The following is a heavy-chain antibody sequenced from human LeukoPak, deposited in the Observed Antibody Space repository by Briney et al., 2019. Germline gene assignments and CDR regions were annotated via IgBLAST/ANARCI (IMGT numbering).Heavy chain of an antibody. D-gene: IGHD6-13*01. CDR3: ARAVPGYSSSFDY. Sequence: PSETLSLTCTVSGGSISSYYWSWIRQPPGKGLEWIGYIYYSGSTNYNPSLKSRVTISVDTSKNQFSLKLSSVTTADTAVYFCARAVPGYSSSFDYWGQGALVTVSS. CDR1: GGSISSYY. CDR2: IYYSGST. J-gene: IGHJ4*02. V-gene: IGHV4-59*01.